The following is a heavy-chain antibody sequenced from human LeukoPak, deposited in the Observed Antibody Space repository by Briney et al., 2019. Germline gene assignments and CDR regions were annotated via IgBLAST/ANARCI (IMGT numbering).Heavy chain of an antibody. V-gene: IGHV3-23*01. Sequence: PGGSLRLSCAASGFSFSTYIMNWVRQAPGKGLEWVSGISGSGGTTYYADSVKGRFTISRDNSKNTLFLQMNSLRAEDMAVYYCAKDRVGNSPGTGFDYWGQGTLVTVSS. CDR3: AKDRVGNSPGTGFDY. D-gene: IGHD4-23*01. CDR1: GFSFSTYI. CDR2: ISGSGGTT. J-gene: IGHJ4*02.